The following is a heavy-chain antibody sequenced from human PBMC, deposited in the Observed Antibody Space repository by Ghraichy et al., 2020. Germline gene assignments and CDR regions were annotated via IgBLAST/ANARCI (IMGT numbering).Heavy chain of an antibody. V-gene: IGHV3-33*01. D-gene: IGHD3-22*01. Sequence: IWYDGSNKYYADSVKGRFTISRDNSKNTLYLQMNSLRAEDTAVYYCARDGLFGAYYYDSSPLGYFDYWGQGSLVTVSS. CDR2: IWYDGSNK. J-gene: IGHJ4*02. CDR3: ARDGLFGAYYYDSSPLGYFDY.